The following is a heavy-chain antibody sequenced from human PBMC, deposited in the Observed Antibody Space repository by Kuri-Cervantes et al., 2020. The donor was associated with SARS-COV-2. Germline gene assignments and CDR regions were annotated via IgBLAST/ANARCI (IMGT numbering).Heavy chain of an antibody. CDR2: ISGSGGST. V-gene: IGHV3-23*01. J-gene: IGHJ4*02. CDR3: AKNRRGSGSSFDY. Sequence: GESLKISCAASGFTFTDCAMNWVRQAPGKGLEWVSDISGSGGSTYYADSVKGRFTISRDNSKNTLYLQMNSLRAEDTAVYYCAKNRRGSGSSFDYWGQGTLVTVSS. D-gene: IGHD5-12*01. CDR1: GFTFTDCA.